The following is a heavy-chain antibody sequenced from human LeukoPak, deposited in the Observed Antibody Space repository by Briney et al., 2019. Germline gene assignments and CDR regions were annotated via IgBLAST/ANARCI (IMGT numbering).Heavy chain of an antibody. CDR1: GYTFTGYY. CDR2: INPNSGGT. V-gene: IGHV1-2*02. Sequence: GASVKVSCKASGYTFTGYYMHWVRQAPGQGLGWMGWINPNSGGTNYAQKFQGRVTMTRDTSISTAYMELSRLRSDDTAVYYCARDRLVTYYDILTGYYKTNYYYGMDVWGQGTTVTVSS. D-gene: IGHD3-9*01. J-gene: IGHJ6*02. CDR3: ARDRLVTYYDILTGYYKTNYYYGMDV.